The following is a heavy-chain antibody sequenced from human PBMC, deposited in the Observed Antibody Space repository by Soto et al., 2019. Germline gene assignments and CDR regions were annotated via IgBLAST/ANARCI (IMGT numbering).Heavy chain of an antibody. J-gene: IGHJ4*02. CDR3: ARDTGDGTFDF. Sequence: GASVKVSCKASGYTFSSYAMHWVRQAPGQRLEWMGWINAGYGNTKSSQKFQDRVTISRDTSASTAYIELTSLRSEDTAVYYCARDTGDGTFDFWGQGTLVTVS. CDR2: INAGYGNT. CDR1: GYTFSSYA. D-gene: IGHD7-27*01. V-gene: IGHV1-3*01.